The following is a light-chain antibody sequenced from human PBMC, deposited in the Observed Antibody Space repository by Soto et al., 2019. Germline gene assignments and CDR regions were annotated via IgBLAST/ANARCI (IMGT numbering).Light chain of an antibody. J-gene: IGKJ1*01. CDR1: QSVSSSS. CDR2: NTS. V-gene: IGKV3-20*01. Sequence: EIVLTQSPGTLSLSPGERATLSCRASQSVSSSSLAWYQQKPGQAPRLLIYNTSSRPTGVPDRFSGSGSETDFTLIISRLEPEDFALYYCQQYGSSRPTFGQWTKVEIK. CDR3: QQYGSSRPT.